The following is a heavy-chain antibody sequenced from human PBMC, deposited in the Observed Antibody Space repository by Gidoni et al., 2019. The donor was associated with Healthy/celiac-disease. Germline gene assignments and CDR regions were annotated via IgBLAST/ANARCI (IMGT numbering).Heavy chain of an antibody. V-gene: IGHV3-33*01. J-gene: IGHJ1*01. CDR3: ARGPSGTYCGGDCYAEYFQH. CDR2: LWYDGSNK. D-gene: IGHD2-21*02. CDR1: GFTFSSYG. Sequence: QVQLVESGGGVVQPGRSLRLSCAASGFTFSSYGMHWVRQAPGKGLEWVAVLWYDGSNKYYADSVKGRFTISRDNSKNTLYLQMNSLRAEDTAVYYCARGPSGTYCGGDCYAEYFQHWGQGTLVTVSS.